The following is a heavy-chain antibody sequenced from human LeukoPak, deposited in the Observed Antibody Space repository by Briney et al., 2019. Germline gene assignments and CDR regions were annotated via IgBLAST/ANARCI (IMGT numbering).Heavy chain of an antibody. V-gene: IGHV4-4*07. J-gene: IGHJ4*02. Sequence: ASETLSLTCTVSGGSISGYYWSWIRQPAGQGLEWIGRIHSSGSTNYNPSLKSRVTMSVDTTKNQFSLKLTSVTAADTAVYYCARGSGSYGEFDYWGQGTLVTVSS. CDR2: IHSSGST. D-gene: IGHD1-26*01. CDR3: ARGSGSYGEFDY. CDR1: GGSISGYY.